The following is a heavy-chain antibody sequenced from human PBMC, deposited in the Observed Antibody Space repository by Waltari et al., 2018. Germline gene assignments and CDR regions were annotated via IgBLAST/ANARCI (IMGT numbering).Heavy chain of an antibody. CDR1: GYSISSGYY. D-gene: IGHD2-15*01. CDR3: ARRWLGYCSGGSCYYFDY. J-gene: IGHJ4*02. V-gene: IGHV4-38-2*01. Sequence: QVQLQESDPGLVKPSETLSLTCAVSGYSISSGYYWGWIRQPPGKGLEWIGSIYHSGSTYYNPSLKSRVTISVDTSKNQFSLKLSSVTAADTAVYYCARRWLGYCSGGSCYYFDYWGQGTLVTVSS. CDR2: IYHSGST.